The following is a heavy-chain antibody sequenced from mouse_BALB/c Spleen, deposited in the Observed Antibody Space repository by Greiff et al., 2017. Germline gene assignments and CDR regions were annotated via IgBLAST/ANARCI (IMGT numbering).Heavy chain of an antibody. Sequence: VKLMESGAELARPGASVKLSCKASGYTFTSYWMQWVKQRPGQGLEWIGAIYPGDGDTRYTQKFKGKATLTADKSSSTAYMQLSSLASEDSAVYYCARWDTTVVFDYWGQGTTLTVSS. CDR3: ARWDTTVVFDY. J-gene: IGHJ2*01. CDR2: IYPGDGDT. V-gene: IGHV1-87*01. CDR1: GYTFTSYW. D-gene: IGHD1-1*01.